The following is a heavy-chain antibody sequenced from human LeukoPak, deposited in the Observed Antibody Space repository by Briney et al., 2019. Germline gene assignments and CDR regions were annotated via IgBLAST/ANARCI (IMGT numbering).Heavy chain of an antibody. D-gene: IGHD3-16*01. CDR1: GFTVSNNY. Sequence: GGSLRLSCAASGFTVSNNYMTWVRQAPGKGLEWVSVVSSDGSKYYVDSVKGRFTISRDNSKNTLYLQMNSLRVEDTAVYYCARGDWVRGGPLGYWGQGTLVTVSS. J-gene: IGHJ4*02. CDR3: ARGDWVRGGPLGY. V-gene: IGHV3-53*01. CDR2: VSSDGSK.